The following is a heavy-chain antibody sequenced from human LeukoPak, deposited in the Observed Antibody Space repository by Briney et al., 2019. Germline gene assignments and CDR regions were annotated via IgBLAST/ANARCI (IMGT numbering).Heavy chain of an antibody. V-gene: IGHV1-2*02. J-gene: IGHJ4*02. CDR3: ARGGGGLDY. Sequence: ASVKVSCKASGNTFTVYYMHWVRQAPGQGLEWMGWINPKNGGTNSAQKFQGRVTMTRDTSISTAYMELSRLTSDDTAVYYCARGGGGLDYWGQGTLVTVSS. D-gene: IGHD3-10*01. CDR2: INPKNGGT. CDR1: GNTFTVYY.